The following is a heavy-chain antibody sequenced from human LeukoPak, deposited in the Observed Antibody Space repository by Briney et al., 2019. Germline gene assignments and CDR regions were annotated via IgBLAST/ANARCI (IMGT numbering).Heavy chain of an antibody. V-gene: IGHV4-4*07. J-gene: IGHJ3*02. CDR2: IYTSGST. CDR1: GGSISSYY. CDR3: ARDPYYYDSILDAFDI. Sequence: SETLSLTCTVSGGSISSYYWSCIRQPAGKGLEWIGRIYTSGSTNYNPSRKSRVTMSVDTSKNQFSLKLSSVTAADTAVYYCARDPYYYDSILDAFDIWGQGTMVTVSS. D-gene: IGHD3-22*01.